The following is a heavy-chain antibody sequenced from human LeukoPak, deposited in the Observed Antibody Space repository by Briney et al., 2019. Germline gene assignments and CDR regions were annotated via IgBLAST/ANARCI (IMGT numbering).Heavy chain of an antibody. CDR3: ARDRGYEELDY. CDR1: GGSISSYY. CDR2: IYYSGST. Sequence: SETLSLTCTVSGGSISSYYWSWIRQPPGKGLEWIGYIYYSGSTNYNPSLKSRVTISVDTSKNQFSLKLSSVTAADTAVYYCARDRGYEELDYWGQGTLVTVSS. V-gene: IGHV4-59*12. D-gene: IGHD3-10*01. J-gene: IGHJ4*02.